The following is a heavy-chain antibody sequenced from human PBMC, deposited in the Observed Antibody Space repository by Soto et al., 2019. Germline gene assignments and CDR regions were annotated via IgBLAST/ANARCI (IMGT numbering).Heavy chain of an antibody. CDR1: GFTVSSNY. Sequence: PGGSLRLSCAASGFTVSSNYMSWVRQVPGEGLEWVSILYSAGNTYYADSVKGRFTISRDNSKNTLSLQMSSLRAEDTAVYYCARVVAVSGTSDYFDYWGQGTLVTVSS. CDR2: LYSAGNT. D-gene: IGHD2-2*01. CDR3: ARVVAVSGTSDYFDY. J-gene: IGHJ4*02. V-gene: IGHV3-66*01.